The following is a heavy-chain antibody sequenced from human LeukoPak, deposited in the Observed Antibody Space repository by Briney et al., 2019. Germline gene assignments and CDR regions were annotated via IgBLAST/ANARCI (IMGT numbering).Heavy chain of an antibody. CDR2: ISGSGDST. CDR1: GFTLSSYA. J-gene: IGHJ5*02. Sequence: GGSLRLSCAASGFTLSSYAMNWVRQAPGHGQEWVSGISGSGDSTYYADSVKGRFTISRDKSKNTLYLPMHSLRAEDTAVYFCARQNFGSPRWFDLWGQGTLVTVSS. CDR3: ARQNFGSPRWFDL. D-gene: IGHD3-3*01. V-gene: IGHV3-23*01.